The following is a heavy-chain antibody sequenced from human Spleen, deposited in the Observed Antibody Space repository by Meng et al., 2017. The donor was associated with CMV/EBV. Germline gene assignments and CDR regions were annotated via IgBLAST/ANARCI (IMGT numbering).Heavy chain of an antibody. CDR1: GFTFDDYA. CDR3: AKVRDLIGATSAFDI. J-gene: IGHJ3*02. CDR2: ISWNSGSI. Sequence: GGSLRLSCAASGFTFDDYAMHWVRQAPGKGLEWVSGISWNSGSIGYADSVKGRFTISRDNAKNSLYLQMNSLRAEDTALYYCAKVRDLIGATSAFDIWGQGTMVTVPS. D-gene: IGHD1-26*01. V-gene: IGHV3-9*01.